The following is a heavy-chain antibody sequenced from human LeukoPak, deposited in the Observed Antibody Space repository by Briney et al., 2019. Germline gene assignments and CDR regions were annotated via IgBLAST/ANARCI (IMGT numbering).Heavy chain of an antibody. CDR1: GGSISSSSYY. CDR3: ARETYYYDSSRTSVGWFDP. Sequence: SETLSLTCTVSGGSISSSSYYWGWIRQPPGKGLEWIGSIYYSGSTYYNPSLKSRVTISVDTSKNQFSLKLSSVTAADTAVYYCARETYYYDSSRTSVGWFDPWGQGTLVTVSS. D-gene: IGHD3-22*01. CDR2: IYYSGST. V-gene: IGHV4-39*07. J-gene: IGHJ5*02.